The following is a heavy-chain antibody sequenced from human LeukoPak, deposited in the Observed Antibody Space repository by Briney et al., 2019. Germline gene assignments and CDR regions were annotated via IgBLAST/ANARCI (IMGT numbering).Heavy chain of an antibody. D-gene: IGHD2-15*01. CDR1: GYTFTSYY. V-gene: IGHV1-46*01. J-gene: IGHJ2*01. Sequence: ASVKVSCEASGYTFTSYYMHWVRQAPGQGLEWMGIINPSGGSTSYAQKFQGRVTMTRDTSTSTVYMELSSLRSEDTAVYYCARGRTSVAVVAATDRDFDLWGRGTLVTVSS. CDR2: INPSGGST. CDR3: ARGRTSVAVVAATDRDFDL.